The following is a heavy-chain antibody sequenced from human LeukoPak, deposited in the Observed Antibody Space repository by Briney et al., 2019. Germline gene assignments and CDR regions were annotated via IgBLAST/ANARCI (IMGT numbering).Heavy chain of an antibody. J-gene: IGHJ1*01. CDR3: AKEGDDSSGYPKAEYFQH. CDR2: IWYDGSNE. Sequence: GGSLRLSCAASGFTFGSYGMHWVRQAPGKGLEWVAVIWYDGSNEYYADSVKGRFTISRDNSKNTLYLQMNSLRAEDTAVYYCAKEGDDSSGYPKAEYFQHWGQGTLVTVSS. D-gene: IGHD3-22*01. V-gene: IGHV3-33*06. CDR1: GFTFGSYG.